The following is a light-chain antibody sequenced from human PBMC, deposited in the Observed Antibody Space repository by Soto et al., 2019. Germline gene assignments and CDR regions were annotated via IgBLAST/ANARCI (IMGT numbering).Light chain of an antibody. CDR2: TAS. J-gene: IGKJ2*01. CDR3: QQSHSPPFT. V-gene: IGKV1-39*01. CDR1: QSISSY. Sequence: DIQMTQSPSSLSASVGDRVTITCRARQSISSYLNWYQQRPGKAPKLLIYTASTLESGVPSRFSGSGSGTDFTLTISSLQPEDFATYHCQQSHSPPFTFGQGTKLEVK.